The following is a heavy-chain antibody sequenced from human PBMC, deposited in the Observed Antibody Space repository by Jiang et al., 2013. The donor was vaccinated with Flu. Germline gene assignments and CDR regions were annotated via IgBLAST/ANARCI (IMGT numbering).Heavy chain of an antibody. V-gene: IGHV4-61*02. D-gene: IGHD1-1*01. J-gene: IGHJ5*01. CDR2: IYTSGST. CDR1: GGSISSGSYY. Sequence: GPGLVKPSQTLSLTCTVSGGSISSGSYYWSWIRQPAGKGLEWIGRIYTSGSTNYNPSLKSRVTISVDTSKNQFSLKLSSVTAADTAVYYCARDSLTRYAPHLNWFDPWGQG. CDR3: ARDSLTRYAPHLNWFDP.